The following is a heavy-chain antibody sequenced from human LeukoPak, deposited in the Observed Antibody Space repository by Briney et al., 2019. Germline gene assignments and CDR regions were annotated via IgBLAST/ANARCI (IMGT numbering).Heavy chain of an antibody. CDR1: GFTFSSYG. CDR3: ARDLARRLGEFDY. D-gene: IGHD3-16*01. V-gene: IGHV3-33*01. Sequence: GGSLRLSCAASGFTFSSYGMHWVRQAPGKGLEWVAVIWYDGSNKYYADSVKGRFTISRDNSKNTLCLQMNSLRAEDTAVYYCARDLARRLGEFDYWGQGTLVTVSS. CDR2: IWYDGSNK. J-gene: IGHJ4*02.